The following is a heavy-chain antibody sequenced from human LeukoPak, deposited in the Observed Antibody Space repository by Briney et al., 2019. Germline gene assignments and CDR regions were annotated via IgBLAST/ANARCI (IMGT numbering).Heavy chain of an antibody. V-gene: IGHV3-23*01. CDR1: GFTFSTYA. CDR2: ISGSGGST. CDR3: AKDHPSGYYFDY. Sequence: PGASLRLSCAASGFTFSTYAMSWVRQAPGKGLEWVSAISGSGGSTFNADSVKGRFTISRDNSKNTLFLQMNSLRAEDTAIYYCAKDHPSGYYFDYWGQGTLVTVSS. J-gene: IGHJ4*02. D-gene: IGHD1-14*01.